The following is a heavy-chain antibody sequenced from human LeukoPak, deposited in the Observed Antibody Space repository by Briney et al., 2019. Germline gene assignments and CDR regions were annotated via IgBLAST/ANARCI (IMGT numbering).Heavy chain of an antibody. V-gene: IGHV1-2*02. CDR2: INSDSGGT. CDR1: GYTFTGYY. J-gene: IGHJ4*02. D-gene: IGHD4-17*01. CDR3: ARDTITVTTPYFDY. Sequence: ASVKVSCKASGYTFTGYYIDWVRQAPGQGLEWMGWINSDSGGTNYAQKFQGRVTMTRDTSTSTAYMELSSLRSDDTAFYYCARDTITVTTPYFDYWGQGTLVT.